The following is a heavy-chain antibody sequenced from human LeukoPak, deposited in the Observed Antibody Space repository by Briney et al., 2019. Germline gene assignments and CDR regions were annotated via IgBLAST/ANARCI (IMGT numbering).Heavy chain of an antibody. CDR3: ARDGSNYNSVDY. D-gene: IGHD5-24*01. CDR2: ISSSGTTI. CDR1: EFTFSDYY. J-gene: IGHJ4*02. V-gene: IGHV3-11*01. Sequence: GGSLRLSCAASEFTFSDYYMSWIRQAPGKGLEWVSYISSSGTTIYYADSVKGRSTNSRDNAKNSLYLQMNSLRAEDTALYYCARDGSNYNSVDYWGQGTLVTVSS.